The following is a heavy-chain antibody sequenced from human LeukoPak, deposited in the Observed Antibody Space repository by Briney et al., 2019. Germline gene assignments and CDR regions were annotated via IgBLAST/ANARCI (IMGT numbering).Heavy chain of an antibody. D-gene: IGHD7-27*01. CDR2: MSPNSGDT. Sequence: ASVQVSCKASGYTFTSYDFNWVRQATGQRPEWMGWMSPNSGDTGYAQKFQDRVTMTRNTSISTAYMELSSLRSDDTAVYYCARGPPNWGYDYWGPGTLVTVSS. CDR1: GYTFTSYD. J-gene: IGHJ4*02. CDR3: ARGPPNWGYDY. V-gene: IGHV1-8*01.